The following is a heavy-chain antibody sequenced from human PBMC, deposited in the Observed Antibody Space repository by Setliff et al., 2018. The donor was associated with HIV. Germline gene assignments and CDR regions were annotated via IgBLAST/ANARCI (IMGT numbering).Heavy chain of an antibody. CDR3: ARGGRSTVTQWAWFDP. J-gene: IGHJ5*02. CDR1: GGSFSGYN. V-gene: IGHV4-34*01. D-gene: IGHD4-17*01. CDR2: FRHSGNT. Sequence: PSETLSLTCAVYGGSFSGYNWNWIRQPPGKGLEWIGEFRHSGNTNINPSLKSRVTISGDTTKNQISLKLTSVTAADTAVYYCARGGRSTVTQWAWFDPWGQGTLVTVSS.